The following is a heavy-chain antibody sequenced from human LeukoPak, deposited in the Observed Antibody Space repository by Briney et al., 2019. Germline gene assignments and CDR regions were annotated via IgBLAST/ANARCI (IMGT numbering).Heavy chain of an antibody. J-gene: IGHJ1*01. CDR1: GYTFTGYY. Sequence: GASVKVSCKASGYTFTGYYMHWVRQAPGQGLEWMGWINPNSGGTSYAQKFQGRVTMTRDTSISTAYMELSRLRSDDTAVYYCARDLYEESDSSLHWGQGTLVTVSS. CDR3: ARDLYEESDSSLH. CDR2: INPNSGGT. D-gene: IGHD6-19*01. V-gene: IGHV1-2*02.